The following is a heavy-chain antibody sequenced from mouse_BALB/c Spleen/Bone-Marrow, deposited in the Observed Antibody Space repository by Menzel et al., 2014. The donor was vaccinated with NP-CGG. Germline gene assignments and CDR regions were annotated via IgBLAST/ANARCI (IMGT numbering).Heavy chain of an antibody. Sequence: VQLQQSGAELMKPGASVKISCKATGYTFSSYWIEWVKQRPGHGLEWIGEILPGSGSTNYNEKFKGKATFTADTSSNTAYMRLSSLTSEDSAVYYCARRGYDGAYWGQGTLVTVSA. D-gene: IGHD2-14*01. CDR2: ILPGSGST. CDR3: ARRGYDGAY. V-gene: IGHV1-9*01. J-gene: IGHJ3*01. CDR1: GYTFSSYW.